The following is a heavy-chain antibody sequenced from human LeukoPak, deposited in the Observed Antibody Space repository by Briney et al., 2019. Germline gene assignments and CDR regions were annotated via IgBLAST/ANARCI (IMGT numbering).Heavy chain of an antibody. Sequence: KPSETLSPTCTVSGGSISSYYWSWIRQPAGKGLEWIGRIYTSGSTNYNPSLKSRVTMSVDTSKNQFSLKLSSVTAADTAVYYCARDSNPLGVVGTLDYWGQGTLVTVSS. J-gene: IGHJ4*02. CDR2: IYTSGST. D-gene: IGHD3-22*01. V-gene: IGHV4-4*07. CDR1: GGSISSYY. CDR3: ARDSNPLGVVGTLDY.